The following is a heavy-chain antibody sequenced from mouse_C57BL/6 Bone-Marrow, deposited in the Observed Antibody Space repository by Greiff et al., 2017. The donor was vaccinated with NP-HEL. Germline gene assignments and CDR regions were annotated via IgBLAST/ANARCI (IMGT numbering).Heavy chain of an antibody. CDR2: IYPRSGNT. V-gene: IGHV1-81*01. CDR3: ARSVTTAQTGYFDY. CDR1: GYTFTSYG. J-gene: IGHJ2*01. D-gene: IGHD1-2*01. Sequence: QVQLKESGAELARPGASVKLSCKASGYTFTSYGISWVKQRTGQGLEWIGEIYPRSGNTYYNEKFKGKATLTADKSSSTAYMELRSLTSEDSAVYVCARSVTTAQTGYFDYWGQGTTLTVSS.